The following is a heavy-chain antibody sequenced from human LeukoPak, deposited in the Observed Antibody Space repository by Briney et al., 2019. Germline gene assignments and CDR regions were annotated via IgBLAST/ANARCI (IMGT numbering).Heavy chain of an antibody. J-gene: IGHJ4*02. CDR2: ISGSGDST. V-gene: IGHV3-23*01. CDR3: AYYDSSGYYSRFDY. CDR1: GFTFSSYA. D-gene: IGHD3-22*01. Sequence: PGGSLRLSCAASGFTFSSYAMSWVRQAPGKGLEWVSAISGSGDSTYYADSVKGRFTISRDYSKNTLYLQMNSLRAEDTAVYYCAYYDSSGYYSRFDYWGQGTLVTVSS.